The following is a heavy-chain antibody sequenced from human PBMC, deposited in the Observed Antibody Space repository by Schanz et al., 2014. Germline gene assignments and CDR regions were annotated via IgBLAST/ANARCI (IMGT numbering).Heavy chain of an antibody. CDR3: AKDRAPYSDGWSFDY. V-gene: IGHV3-30*18. D-gene: IGHD6-19*01. CDR2: ISFEGIRK. Sequence: VQLVESGGGVVQPGRSLRLSCAAPAFTFSNYGMHWVRQAPGKGLEWVAVISFEGIRKYYGDSVKGRFTISRDNSKNTLFLQMDSLRGDDTAVYYCAKDRAPYSDGWSFDYWGRGTLVTVSS. J-gene: IGHJ4*02. CDR1: AFTFSNYG.